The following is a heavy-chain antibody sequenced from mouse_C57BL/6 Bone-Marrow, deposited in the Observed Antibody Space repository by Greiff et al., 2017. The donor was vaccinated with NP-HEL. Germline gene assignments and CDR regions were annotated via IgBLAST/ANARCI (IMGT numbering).Heavy chain of an antibody. CDR1: GYTFTSYW. V-gene: IGHV1-64*01. CDR2: IHPNSGST. CDR3: ARGRGYYWFAY. Sequence: QVQLQQPGAELVKPGASVKLSCKASGYTFTSYWMHWVKQRPGQGLEWIGMIHPNSGSTNYNEKFKSKATLTVDKSSSTAYMQLSSLTSEDSAVDYCARGRGYYWFAYWGQGTLVTVSA. J-gene: IGHJ3*01. D-gene: IGHD2-3*01.